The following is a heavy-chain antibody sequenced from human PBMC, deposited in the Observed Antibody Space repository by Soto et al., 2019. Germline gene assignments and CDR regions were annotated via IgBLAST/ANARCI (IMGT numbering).Heavy chain of an antibody. Sequence: EAQLVGSGGGLVQPGESLRLSCAASGFALRTYWMSWVRQAPGKGLEWVANIKQDGSAKFYVDSWRGRVTISRDNANNSLYLQLNSLRAEDTAVYYCARGDGYRGLDCWGQGILVTVSS. D-gene: IGHD2-21*02. V-gene: IGHV3-7*01. CDR2: IKQDGSAK. CDR1: GFALRTYW. CDR3: ARGDGYRGLDC. J-gene: IGHJ4*02.